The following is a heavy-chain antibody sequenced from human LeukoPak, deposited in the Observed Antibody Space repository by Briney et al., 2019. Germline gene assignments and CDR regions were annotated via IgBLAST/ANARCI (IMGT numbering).Heavy chain of an antibody. J-gene: IGHJ4*02. CDR2: ISSSGSTI. V-gene: IGHV3-11*01. D-gene: IGHD2-15*01. CDR1: GFTFSDYY. CDR3: ATRYCSGGSCSLSAFDY. Sequence: PGGSLRLSCAASGFTFSDYYMSWIRQAPGKGLEWVSYISSSGSTIYYADSVKGRFTISRDNAKNSLYLQMNSLRAEDTAVYYCATRYCSGGSCSLSAFDYWGQGTLVTVSS.